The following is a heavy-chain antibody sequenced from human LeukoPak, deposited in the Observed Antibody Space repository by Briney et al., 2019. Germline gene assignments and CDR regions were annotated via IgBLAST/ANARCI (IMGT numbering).Heavy chain of an antibody. V-gene: IGHV3-33*01. J-gene: IGHJ4*02. CDR1: EFTFSSYG. CDR2: IWYDGSNK. CDR3: ARDLNDY. Sequence: GRSLRLSCAASEFTFSSYGMHWVRQAPGKGLEWVAVIWYDGSNKYHADSVKGRFTISRDNSKNTLYLQTNSLRAEDTAVYYCARDLNDYWGQGTLVTVSS.